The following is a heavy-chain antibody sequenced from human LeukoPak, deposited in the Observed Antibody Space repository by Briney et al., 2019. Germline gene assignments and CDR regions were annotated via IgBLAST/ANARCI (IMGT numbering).Heavy chain of an antibody. V-gene: IGHV3-74*01. CDR3: ASVSSGYDAFDI. Sequence: PGGSLRLSCAASGFTFSSYWMHWVRQAPGEGLVWVSRINSDGSSTSYADSVKGRFTISRDNAKNTLYLQMNSLRAEDTAVYYCASVSSGYDAFDIWGQGTMVTVSS. J-gene: IGHJ3*02. CDR2: INSDGSST. CDR1: GFTFSSYW. D-gene: IGHD3-22*01.